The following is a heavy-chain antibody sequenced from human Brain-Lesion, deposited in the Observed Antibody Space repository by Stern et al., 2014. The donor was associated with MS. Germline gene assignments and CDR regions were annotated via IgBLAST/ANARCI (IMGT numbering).Heavy chain of an antibody. V-gene: IGHV4-31*03. CDR3: AAIGPRMEGACFDI. J-gene: IGHJ3*02. CDR2: IHPTGAT. CDR1: GAPVSSGGYY. D-gene: IGHD2-21*01. Sequence: QVQLQESGPGLVKPSQTLSLSCTVSGAPVSSGGYYWTWIRQLPGNGLEGVGYIHPTGATFYNPSLKSRVAISVDTSENQFSLKLTSVTAADTAVYYCAAIGPRMEGACFDIWGQGTMVTVSS.